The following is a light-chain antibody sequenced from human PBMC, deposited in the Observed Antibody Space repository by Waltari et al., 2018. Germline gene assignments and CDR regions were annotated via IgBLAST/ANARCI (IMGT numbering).Light chain of an antibody. J-gene: IGLJ3*02. CDR3: SSYTISSTLNWV. CDR2: DVS. V-gene: IGLV2-14*03. CDR1: SSDVGGFNF. Sequence: QSALTQPASVSGSPGQSITISCTGTSSDVGGFNFVSWYQQHPGKAPKLMIYDVSKRPSGVSNRCSASKSGNTASLTISGLQAEDEADYYCSSYTISSTLNWVFGGGTKLTVL.